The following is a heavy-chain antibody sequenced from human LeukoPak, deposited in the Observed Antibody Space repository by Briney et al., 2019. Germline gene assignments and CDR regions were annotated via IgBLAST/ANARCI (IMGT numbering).Heavy chain of an antibody. CDR2: IYYSGST. CDR1: GGSISSYY. J-gene: IGHJ4*02. Sequence: SETLSLTCTVSGGSISSYYWSWIRQPPGKGLEWIGYIYYSGSTNYNPSLKSRVTISVDTSKNQFSLKLSSVTAADTAVYYCARIGITMVRGVIYWGQGTLVTVSS. V-gene: IGHV4-59*12. D-gene: IGHD3-10*01. CDR3: ARIGITMVRGVIY.